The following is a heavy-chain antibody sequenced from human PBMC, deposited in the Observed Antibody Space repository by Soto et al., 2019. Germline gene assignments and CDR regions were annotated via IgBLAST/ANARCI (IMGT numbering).Heavy chain of an antibody. Sequence: ASVKVSCKASGYTFTSYGISWVRQAPGQGLEWLGWISAYNGNTNYAQKLQGRVTMTTDTSTSTAYMELRSLRSDDTAVYYCARNARELLLPQNWGQGTLVTVSS. D-gene: IGHD1-26*01. J-gene: IGHJ4*02. CDR2: ISAYNGNT. CDR3: ARNARELLLPQN. CDR1: GYTFTSYG. V-gene: IGHV1-18*01.